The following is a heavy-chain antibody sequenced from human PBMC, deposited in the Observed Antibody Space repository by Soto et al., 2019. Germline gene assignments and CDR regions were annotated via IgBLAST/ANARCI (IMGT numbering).Heavy chain of an antibody. V-gene: IGHV1-69*02. CDR1: GGTFSSYT. D-gene: IGHD3-22*01. CDR2: IIPILGIA. Sequence: QVQLVQSGAEVKKPGSSVKVSCKASGGTFSSYTISWVRQAPGQRLEWMGRIIPILGIANYAQKFQGRVTITADKSTSTAYMELSSLRSEDTAVYYCARDSSGYSLYITNSFGWGQGTLVTVSS. J-gene: IGHJ4*02. CDR3: ARDSSGYSLYITNSFG.